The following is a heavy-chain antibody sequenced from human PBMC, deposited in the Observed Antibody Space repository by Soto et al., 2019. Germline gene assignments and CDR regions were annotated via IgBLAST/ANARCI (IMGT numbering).Heavy chain of an antibody. Sequence: PGESLKISCKGSGYSFTSYWIGWVRQMPGKGLEWMGIIYPGDSDTRYSPSFQGQVTISADKSISTAYLQWSSLKASDTAMYYCARTQVVAAAPGAFDIWGQGTMVTVSS. CDR2: IYPGDSDT. J-gene: IGHJ3*02. CDR1: GYSFTSYW. D-gene: IGHD2-15*01. CDR3: ARTQVVAAAPGAFDI. V-gene: IGHV5-51*01.